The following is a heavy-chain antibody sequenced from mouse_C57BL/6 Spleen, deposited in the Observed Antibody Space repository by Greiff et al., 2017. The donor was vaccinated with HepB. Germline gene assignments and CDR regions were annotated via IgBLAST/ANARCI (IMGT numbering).Heavy chain of an antibody. D-gene: IGHD2-2*01. J-gene: IGHJ2*01. CDR1: GFTFSSYT. V-gene: IGHV5-9*01. CDR3: ARRGYGYGDGYYFDY. Sequence: EVQLVESGGGLVKPGGSLKLSCAASGFTFSSYTMSWVRQTPEKRLEWVATISGGGGNTYYPDSVKGRFTISRDNAKNTLYLQMSSLRSEDTALYYCARRGYGYGDGYYFDYWGQGTTLTVSS. CDR2: ISGGGGNT.